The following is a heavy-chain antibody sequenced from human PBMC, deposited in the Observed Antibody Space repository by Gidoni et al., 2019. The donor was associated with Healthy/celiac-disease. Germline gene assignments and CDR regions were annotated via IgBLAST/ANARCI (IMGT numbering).Heavy chain of an antibody. V-gene: IGHV3-30*02. CDR3: AKGLRFLEWSRYPDYYYGMDV. J-gene: IGHJ6*02. CDR2: RYGGSNK. Sequence: RYGGSNKYYADSVKGRFTISRDNSKNTLYLQMNSLRAEDTAVYYCAKGLRFLEWSRYPDYYYGMDVWGQGTTVTVSS. D-gene: IGHD3-3*01.